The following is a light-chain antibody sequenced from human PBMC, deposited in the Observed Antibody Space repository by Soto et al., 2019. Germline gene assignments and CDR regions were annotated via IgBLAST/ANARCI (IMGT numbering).Light chain of an antibody. Sequence: TQSPSTLSASLGDRATISCRASQTVGDNSLAWYQQRPGQAPRLLIYDTSRRATGIPDRFSGSGSGTDFTLTISRLEPEDFAVYYCQQYQNSPLTFGQGTKVDI. CDR2: DTS. CDR3: QQYQNSPLT. J-gene: IGKJ1*01. V-gene: IGKV3-20*01. CDR1: QTVGDNS.